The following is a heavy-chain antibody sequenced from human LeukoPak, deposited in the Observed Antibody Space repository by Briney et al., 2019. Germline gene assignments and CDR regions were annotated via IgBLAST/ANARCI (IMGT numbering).Heavy chain of an antibody. CDR3: ARAVQWLRPPKHFDY. V-gene: IGHV3-21*01. J-gene: IGHJ4*02. CDR2: ISSSSSYI. CDR1: GFTFSSYS. Sequence: GVSLRLSCAASGFTFSSYSMNWVREAPGKGLEWVSSISSSSSYIYYADSVKGRFTISRDNAKNSLYLQMNSLRAEDTAVYYCARAVQWLRPPKHFDYWGQGTLVTVSS. D-gene: IGHD5-12*01.